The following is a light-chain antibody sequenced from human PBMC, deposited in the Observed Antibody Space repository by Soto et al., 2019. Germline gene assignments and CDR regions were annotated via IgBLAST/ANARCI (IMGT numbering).Light chain of an antibody. Sequence: SYELTQPPSVSVSPGQTASITCSGEELGNKNVFWYQQKPGQSPVLVIFQDIRRPSGIPERFSGSSSGNTATLTISGTQAMDEADYHCQAWDSTSLVVFGGGTKLTVL. J-gene: IGLJ2*01. V-gene: IGLV3-1*01. CDR1: ELGNKN. CDR2: QDI. CDR3: QAWDSTSLVV.